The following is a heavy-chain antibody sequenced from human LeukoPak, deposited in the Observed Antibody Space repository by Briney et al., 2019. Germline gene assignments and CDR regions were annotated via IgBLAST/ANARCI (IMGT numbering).Heavy chain of an antibody. CDR3: AKDMREPSNDAFDI. V-gene: IGHV3-23*01. CDR1: GFAFGSEA. J-gene: IGHJ3*02. CDR2: ISPGGGTT. Sequence: GGSLRLSCAVSGFAFGSEAMSWVRQSPARGLEWVASISPGGGTTYYADYVKGRFTISRDNSNNTLYVQMNSLRAEDTAVYYCAKDMREPSNDAFDIWGQGTMVTVSS. D-gene: IGHD1-26*01.